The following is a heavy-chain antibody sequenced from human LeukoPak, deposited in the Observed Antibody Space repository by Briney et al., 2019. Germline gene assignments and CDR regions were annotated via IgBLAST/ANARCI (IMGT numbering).Heavy chain of an antibody. V-gene: IGHV5-51*01. CDR3: ARRYGRPFDY. D-gene: IGHD4-17*01. CDR2: IYPGESDT. Sequence: GGALKISFKGSGYSFTSLWIGWVRPMPGKGLEWMGIIYPGESDTRYSPSFEGQVNISDDKSISTAYLEWSNLKASDTAIYYCARRYGRPFDYWGQGTLVTVSS. CDR1: GYSFTSLW. J-gene: IGHJ4*02.